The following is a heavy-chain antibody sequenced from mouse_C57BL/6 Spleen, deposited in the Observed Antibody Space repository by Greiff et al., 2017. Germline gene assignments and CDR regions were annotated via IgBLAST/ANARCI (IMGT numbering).Heavy chain of an antibody. V-gene: IGHV5-16*01. CDR3: ARGLPHWYFDV. J-gene: IGHJ1*03. Sequence: EVKVVESEGGLVQPGSSMKLSCTASGFTFSDYYMAWVRQVPEKGLEWVANINYDGSSTYYLDSLKSRFIISRDNAKNILYLQMSSLKSEDTATYYCARGLPHWYFDVWGTGTTVTVSS. CDR2: INYDGSST. D-gene: IGHD5-5*01. CDR1: GFTFSDYY.